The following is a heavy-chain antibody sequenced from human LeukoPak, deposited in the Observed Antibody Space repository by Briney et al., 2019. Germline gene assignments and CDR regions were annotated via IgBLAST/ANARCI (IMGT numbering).Heavy chain of an antibody. V-gene: IGHV4-59*01. J-gene: IGHJ6*02. CDR2: IYYSGST. CDR3: ARDGRISPYSGMDV. Sequence: SETLSLTCTVSGGSISSYYWNWIRQPPGKGLEWIGYIYYSGSTDYNPSLKSRVSISVDTSKNQFSLKLNSVTPADTAVYYCARDGRISPYSGMDVWGQGTTVTVSS. D-gene: IGHD1-26*01. CDR1: GGSISSYY.